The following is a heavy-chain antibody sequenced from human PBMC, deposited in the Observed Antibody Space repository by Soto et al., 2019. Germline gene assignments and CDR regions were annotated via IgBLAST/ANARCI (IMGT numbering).Heavy chain of an antibody. V-gene: IGHV5-51*01. Sequence: GESLKISCHGGGYKFSTYWIAWVRQMPGKGLEWMGIIYPVDSDTTYSPSFQGQVTISADKSNSTAYLQWSSLKASDSATYYCARLSRDYGSGSYYSYGMDVWGQGTTVTVPS. J-gene: IGHJ6*02. CDR3: ARLSRDYGSGSYYSYGMDV. D-gene: IGHD3-10*01. CDR2: IYPVDSDT. CDR1: GYKFSTYW.